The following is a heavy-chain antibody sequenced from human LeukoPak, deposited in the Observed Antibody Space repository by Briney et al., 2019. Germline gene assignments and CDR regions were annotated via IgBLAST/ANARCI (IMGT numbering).Heavy chain of an antibody. J-gene: IGHJ5*02. CDR2: IYHSGST. Sequence: SETLSLTCTVSGDSIRSNTNYWGWIRQPPGKGLEWIGSIYHSGSTYYNPSLKSRVTISVDTSKNQFSLKLSSVTAADTAVYYCARDNYYDSSGYYNWFDPWGQGTLVTVSS. V-gene: IGHV4-39*07. CDR1: GDSIRSNTNY. CDR3: ARDNYYDSSGYYNWFDP. D-gene: IGHD3-22*01.